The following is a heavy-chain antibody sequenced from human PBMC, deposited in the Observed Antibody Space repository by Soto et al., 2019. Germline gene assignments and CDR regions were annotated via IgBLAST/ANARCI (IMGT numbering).Heavy chain of an antibody. CDR3: ATSQSGPYYDILTGYYNVPPFDY. D-gene: IGHD3-9*01. J-gene: IGHJ4*02. V-gene: IGHV1-3*01. CDR1: GYTFTSYA. Sequence: GASVKVSCKASGYTFTSYAMHWVRQAPGQRLEWMGWINAGNGNTKYSQKFQGRVTITRDTSASTAYMELSSLRSEDTAVYYCATSQSGPYYDILTGYYNVPPFDYWGQGTLVTVS. CDR2: INAGNGNT.